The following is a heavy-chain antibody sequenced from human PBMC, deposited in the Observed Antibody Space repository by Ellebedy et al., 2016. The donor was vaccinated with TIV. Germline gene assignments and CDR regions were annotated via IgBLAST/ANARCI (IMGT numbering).Heavy chain of an antibody. J-gene: IGHJ3*02. D-gene: IGHD1-26*01. CDR1: GYTFTNQY. V-gene: IGHV1-46*01. Sequence: AASVKVSCKASGYTFTNQYMHWVRQAPGQGLEWMGIINPSSGTTSYTERLQDRVTMTRDTSTSTVYMELSSLRYEDKAVYYCARAGIVGPTRYFDIWGLGTMVTVSS. CDR2: INPSSGTT. CDR3: ARAGIVGPTRYFDI.